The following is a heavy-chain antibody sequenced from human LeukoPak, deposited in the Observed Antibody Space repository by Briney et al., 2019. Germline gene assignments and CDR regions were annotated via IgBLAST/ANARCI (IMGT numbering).Heavy chain of an antibody. V-gene: IGHV3-23*01. D-gene: IGHD5-12*01. CDR3: AKLRAIVAGDAFDI. CDR2: ISGGGETT. CDR1: GFTFNNYA. J-gene: IGHJ3*02. Sequence: GGSLRLSCAASGFTFNNYAMNWVRQAPGKGLEWVSSISGGGETTYYADSAKGRFTISRDNSQNTLYLQMNSLRAEDTAVYYCAKLRAIVAGDAFDIWGQGTMVTVSS.